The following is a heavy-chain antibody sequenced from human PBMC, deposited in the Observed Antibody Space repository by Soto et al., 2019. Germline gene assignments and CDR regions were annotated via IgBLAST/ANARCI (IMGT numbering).Heavy chain of an antibody. J-gene: IGHJ4*02. V-gene: IGHV3-23*01. CDR3: AKDRVVYGDYRGLDY. CDR1: GFALSSYA. D-gene: IGHD4-17*01. Sequence: EVQLLESGGGLVQPGGSLRLSCAASGFALSSYAMTWVRHAPGKGLEWVSAISGSGTNRYYADSVKGRFTISRDNSKNTLCLQMNSLSAEDTAVYYCAKDRVVYGDYRGLDYWGQGTLVTVSS. CDR2: ISGSGTNR.